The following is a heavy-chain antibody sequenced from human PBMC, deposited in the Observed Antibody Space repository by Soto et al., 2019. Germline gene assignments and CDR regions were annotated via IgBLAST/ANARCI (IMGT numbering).Heavy chain of an antibody. Sequence: ASVKVSCKASGYTFTSDAMDWVRQAPGQRLEWMGWINAGNGNTKYSQKFQGRVTITRDTSASTAYMELSSLRSEDTAVYYCARDTEAARRYYYYYMDVWGKGTTVTVSS. D-gene: IGHD6-6*01. V-gene: IGHV1-3*01. J-gene: IGHJ6*03. CDR3: ARDTEAARRYYYYYMDV. CDR1: GYTFTSDA. CDR2: INAGNGNT.